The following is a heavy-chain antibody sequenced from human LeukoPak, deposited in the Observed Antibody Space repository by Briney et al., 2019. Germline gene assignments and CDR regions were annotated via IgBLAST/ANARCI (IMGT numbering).Heavy chain of an antibody. J-gene: IGHJ4*02. CDR2: VSPSHTTR. CDR3: ARGGDSGWCFFDY. V-gene: IGHV1-18*01. Sequence: ASVKVSCKASGYTFRQYSISWVRQAPGKGLEWMGWVSPSHTTRVYAQQFQGRVTMTADTNTNTVSMELRSLRSDDTAVYYCARGGDSGWCFFDYWGQGTLVTVSS. D-gene: IGHD6-19*01. CDR1: GYTFRQYS.